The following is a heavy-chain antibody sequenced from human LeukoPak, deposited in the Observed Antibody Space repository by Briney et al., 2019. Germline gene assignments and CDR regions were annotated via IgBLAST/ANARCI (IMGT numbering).Heavy chain of an antibody. J-gene: IGHJ4*02. CDR3: AIAYWGSPGYFDY. Sequence: SETLSLTCAVYGGSFSGYYWSWIRQPPGKGLEWIGEINHSGSTNYNPSLKSRVTISVDTSKNQFSLKLSSVTAADTAVYYCAIAYWGSPGYFDYWGQGTLVTVSS. CDR2: INHSGST. CDR1: GGSFSGYY. V-gene: IGHV4-34*01. D-gene: IGHD7-27*01.